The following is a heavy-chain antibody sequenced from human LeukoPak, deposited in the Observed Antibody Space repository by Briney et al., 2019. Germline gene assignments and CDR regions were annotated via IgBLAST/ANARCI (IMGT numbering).Heavy chain of an antibody. CDR1: GDSISSNNYY. CDR2: ISYSGIT. CDR3: ARKEWVPYYFDY. D-gene: IGHD3-3*01. J-gene: IGHJ4*02. V-gene: IGHV4-39*07. Sequence: PSETLSLTCIVSGDSISSNNYYWGWIRQPPGKGLEWIGSISYSGITYYNPSLKSRVSISVDTSKNQFSLKLNSVTAADTAVYYCARKEWVPYYFDYWGQGNLVTVSS.